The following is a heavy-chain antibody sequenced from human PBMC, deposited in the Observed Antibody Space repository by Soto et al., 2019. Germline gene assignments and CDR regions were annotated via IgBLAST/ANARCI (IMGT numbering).Heavy chain of an antibody. Sequence: LSLTCTLSGVSITSGAYYWTWVRQHPGKGLEWIGYIYYNGNTYFSPSLKSRLTISIDTSKNQFSLKLSSVTAADTAMYYCARARLRAVYAFDFWGQGTMVTVSS. CDR3: ARARLRAVYAFDF. V-gene: IGHV4-31*03. CDR2: IYYNGNT. D-gene: IGHD4-17*01. J-gene: IGHJ3*01. CDR1: GVSITSGAYY.